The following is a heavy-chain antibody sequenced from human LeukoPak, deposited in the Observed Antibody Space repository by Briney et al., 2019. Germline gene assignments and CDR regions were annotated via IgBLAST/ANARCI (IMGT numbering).Heavy chain of an antibody. CDR3: ARAADYYDFWSGYYTAEYFQH. CDR2: MNPNSGNT. J-gene: IGHJ1*01. CDR1: GYTFTSYD. D-gene: IGHD3-3*01. V-gene: IGHV1-8*01. Sequence: ASVKVSCKASGYTFTSYDINWVRQAPGQGLEWMGWMNPNSGNTGYAQKFQGRVTMTRNTPISTAYMELSSLRSEDTAVYYCARAADYYDFWSGYYTAEYFQHWGQGTLVTVSS.